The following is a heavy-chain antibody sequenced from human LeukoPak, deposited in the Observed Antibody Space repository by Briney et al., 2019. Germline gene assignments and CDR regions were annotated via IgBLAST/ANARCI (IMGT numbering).Heavy chain of an antibody. J-gene: IGHJ6*03. V-gene: IGHV3-30*04. D-gene: IGHD1-26*01. CDR2: ISYDGSNK. CDR3: ARDSGSYAYYYYYMDV. CDR1: GFTFSSYA. Sequence: GGSLRLSCAASGFTFSSYAMHWVRQAPGKGLEWVAVISYDGSNKYYADSVKGRFTISRDNSKNTLYLQMNSLRAEDTAVYYCARDSGSYAYYYYYMDVWGKGTTVTVSS.